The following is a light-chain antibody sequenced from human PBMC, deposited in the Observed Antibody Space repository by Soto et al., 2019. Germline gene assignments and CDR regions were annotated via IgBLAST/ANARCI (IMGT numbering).Light chain of an antibody. CDR1: RSDVGGYDY. CDR2: EVS. V-gene: IGLV2-14*01. Sequence: QAVTVSGSPGQPITISCTGTRSDVGGYDYVSWYQQHPGKVPKLIIYEVSIRASGVSNRFSASKSANTASLTISGLQPEDEADYYCSSFTSSGTLFGGGTKVTVL. CDR3: SSFTSSGTL. J-gene: IGLJ3*02.